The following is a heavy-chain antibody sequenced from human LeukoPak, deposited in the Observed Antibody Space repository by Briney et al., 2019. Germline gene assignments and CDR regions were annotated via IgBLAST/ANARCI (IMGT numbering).Heavy chain of an antibody. D-gene: IGHD3-22*01. V-gene: IGHV4-61*02. J-gene: IGHJ6*03. CDR3: ARYPYYYDSSGYYYSRAYCYHYMDV. CDR2: IYTSGST. CDR1: GGSISSGSYY. Sequence: PSQTLSLTCTVSGGSISSGSYYWSWIRQPAGKGLEWIGRIYTSGSTNYNPSLKSRVTISVDTSKNHFSLKLSSVTAADTAVYYCARYPYYYDSSGYYYSRAYCYHYMDVWGKGTTVTVSS.